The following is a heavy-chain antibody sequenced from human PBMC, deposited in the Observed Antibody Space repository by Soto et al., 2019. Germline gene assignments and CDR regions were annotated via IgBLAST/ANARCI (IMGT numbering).Heavy chain of an antibody. CDR1: GFTFSSYW. Sequence: PGGSLRLSCAASGFTFSSYWMYWVRQAPGKGLVWVSHINSDGSSTTHADSVKGRFTISRDNAKNTLYLQMNSLRAEDTAVYYWARDGSAATIDFDYWGQGTLVTVSS. CDR3: ARDGSAATIDFDY. CDR2: INSDGSST. V-gene: IGHV3-74*01. J-gene: IGHJ4*02. D-gene: IGHD5-12*01.